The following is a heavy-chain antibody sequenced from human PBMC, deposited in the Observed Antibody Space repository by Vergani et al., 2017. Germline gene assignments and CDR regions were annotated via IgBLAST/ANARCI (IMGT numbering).Heavy chain of an antibody. CDR2: INTNTGNP. CDR3: ARELQVVGGTLIAFDY. Sequence: QVKLVHSGAELKKPGASVKVSCKASGYTFTSYAMNWVRQAPGQGLEWMGWINTNTGNPTYAQGFTGRFVFSLDTSVSTAYLQISSLKAEDTAVYYCARELQVVGGTLIAFDYWGQGTLVTVSS. V-gene: IGHV7-4-1*02. J-gene: IGHJ4*02. D-gene: IGHD1-26*01. CDR1: GYTFTSYA.